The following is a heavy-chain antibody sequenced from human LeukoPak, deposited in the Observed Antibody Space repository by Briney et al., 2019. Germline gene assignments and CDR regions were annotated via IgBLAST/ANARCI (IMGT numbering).Heavy chain of an antibody. Sequence: GGSLGLSCAASGFTFSSYAMSWVRQAPGKGLEWVSAISGSGGSTYYADSVKGRFTISRDNSKNTLYLQMNSLRAEDTAVYYCAKGRYSSSLYYFDYWGQGTLVTVSS. D-gene: IGHD6-13*01. V-gene: IGHV3-23*01. CDR1: GFTFSSYA. CDR3: AKGRYSSSLYYFDY. J-gene: IGHJ4*02. CDR2: ISGSGGST.